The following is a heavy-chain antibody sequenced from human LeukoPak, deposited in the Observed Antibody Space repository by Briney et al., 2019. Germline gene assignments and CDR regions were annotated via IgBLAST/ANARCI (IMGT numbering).Heavy chain of an antibody. CDR2: IYSGGST. CDR3: VRSAFHAGSGNYYDY. D-gene: IGHD3-22*01. J-gene: IGHJ4*02. CDR1: GFTVSSNY. V-gene: IGHV3-53*01. Sequence: GGSLRLSCAASGFTVSSNYMSWVRQAPGKGLEWVSVIYSGGSTYYADSVKGRFTISRDNAENTLYLQMNSLRVEDTAVYYCVRSAFHAGSGNYYDYWGQGTLVTVSS.